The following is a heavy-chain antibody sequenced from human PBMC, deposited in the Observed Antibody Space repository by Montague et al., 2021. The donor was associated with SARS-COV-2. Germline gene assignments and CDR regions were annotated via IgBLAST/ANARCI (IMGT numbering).Heavy chain of an antibody. CDR2: IYYSGTT. CDR1: GDSISSSNYY. CDR3: ASPGHLYSDYINYFDY. J-gene: IGHJ4*02. D-gene: IGHD4-11*01. V-gene: IGHV4-39*01. Sequence: SETLSLTCTVSGDSISSSNYYWGWIRQPPGKGLEWIGSIYYSGTTYYNPSLKSRVTISVDTSKNQFSLKLSSVTAADTAVYYCASPGHLYSDYINYFDYWGQGTLVTVSS.